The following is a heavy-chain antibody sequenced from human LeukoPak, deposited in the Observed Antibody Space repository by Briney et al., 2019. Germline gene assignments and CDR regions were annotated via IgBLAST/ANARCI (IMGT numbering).Heavy chain of an antibody. CDR1: GFTFSSYW. D-gene: IGHD3-10*01. CDR3: ARGRSAMVRGPRVGYYMDV. CDR2: IKQDGSEK. J-gene: IGHJ6*03. V-gene: IGHV3-7*03. Sequence: GGSLRLSCAASGFTFSSYWMSWVRQAPGKGLEWVANIKQDGSEKYYVDSVKGRFTISRDNAKNSLYLQMNSLRAEDTALYYCARGRSAMVRGPRVGYYMDVWGKGTTVTISS.